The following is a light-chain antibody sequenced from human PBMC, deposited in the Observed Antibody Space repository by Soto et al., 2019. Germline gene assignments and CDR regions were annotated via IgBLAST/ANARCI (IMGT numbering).Light chain of an antibody. CDR2: GAS. CDR1: QSISSSY. V-gene: IGKV3-20*01. J-gene: IGKJ1*01. CDR3: QHYGTSATWT. Sequence: EIVLTQSPVTLSLSPGERATLSCRASQSISSSYLAWYQQKPGQAPRPLIFGASSRASAIPGRFSGSGSGTDFTLTISRLEPEDFAVYYCQHYGTSATWTFGQGTKVEIK.